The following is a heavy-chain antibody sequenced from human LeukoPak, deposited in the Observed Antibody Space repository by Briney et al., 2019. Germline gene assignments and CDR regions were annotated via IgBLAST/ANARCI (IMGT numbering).Heavy chain of an antibody. CDR1: GGSINFYY. Sequence: SETLSLTCTVSGGSINFYYWTWIRQPPGKGLEWIGYVAYSGGTNYNPSLKSRVTISVDTSKNQFSLKLSSVTAADTAVYYCARGMDYDFWSGYYTGGFIFDPWGQGTLVTVSS. J-gene: IGHJ5*02. CDR2: VAYSGGT. D-gene: IGHD3-3*01. CDR3: ARGMDYDFWSGYYTGGFIFDP. V-gene: IGHV4-59*01.